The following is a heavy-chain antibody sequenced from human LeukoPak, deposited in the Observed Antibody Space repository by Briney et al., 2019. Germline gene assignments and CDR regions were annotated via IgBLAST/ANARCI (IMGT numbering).Heavy chain of an antibody. D-gene: IGHD4-23*01. Sequence: GGSLRLSCAASGFAFDDYAMHWVRQAPGKGLEWVSGINWNSLNITYADSVKGRFTISRDNAKNSLYLRVNSLKAEDTALYYCARSRALTVVTPSYFGSWGRGTLVTVSS. J-gene: IGHJ4*02. V-gene: IGHV3-9*01. CDR3: ARSRALTVVTPSYFGS. CDR1: GFAFDDYA. CDR2: INWNSLNI.